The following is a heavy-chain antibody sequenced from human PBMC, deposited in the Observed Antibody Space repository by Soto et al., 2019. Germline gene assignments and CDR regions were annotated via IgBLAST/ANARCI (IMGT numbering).Heavy chain of an antibody. J-gene: IGHJ4*02. V-gene: IGHV5-51*01. D-gene: IGHD1-7*01. CDR1: GYTFTSYW. Sequence: GESLKISCKGSGYTFTSYWIAWVRQMPGKGLEWMGLIYPGDSDTRYSPSFQGHVSISVDRSTGTGYLQWNSLKASDTAMYYCVTTRDGTTFFPHWGQGTPVTVSS. CDR3: VTTRDGTTFFPH. CDR2: IYPGDSDT.